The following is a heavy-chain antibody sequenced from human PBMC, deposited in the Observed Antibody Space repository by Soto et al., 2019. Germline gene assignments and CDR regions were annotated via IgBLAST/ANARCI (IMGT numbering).Heavy chain of an antibody. CDR3: ARLSSGWFPGAFDI. CDR1: GYTFTGYY. D-gene: IGHD6-19*01. CDR2: INPNRGGT. Sequence: ASEKVSCKASGYTFTGYYMHWVRQVPGERLGCMGWINPNRGGTNLAHKFQCRVTMTRDTCIITVYMELSRERPDDTAVYYWARLSSGWFPGAFDIWGQGTMVTVS. J-gene: IGHJ3*02. V-gene: IGHV1-2*07.